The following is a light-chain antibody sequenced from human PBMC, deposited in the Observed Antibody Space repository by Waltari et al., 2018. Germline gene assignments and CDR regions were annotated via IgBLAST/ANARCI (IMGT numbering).Light chain of an antibody. CDR2: EGS. J-gene: IGLJ2*01. Sequence: QSALTQPASVSGPPGQSITISCPGPSSEVGSYTLVSWYHQPPGKAPKLMIYEGSKGPSGVSNRFSGSKSGNTSSLTISGLQAEDKADYYCCSYAGSSTLVFGGGTKLTVL. CDR1: SSEVGSYTL. CDR3: CSYAGSSTLV. V-gene: IGLV2-23*01.